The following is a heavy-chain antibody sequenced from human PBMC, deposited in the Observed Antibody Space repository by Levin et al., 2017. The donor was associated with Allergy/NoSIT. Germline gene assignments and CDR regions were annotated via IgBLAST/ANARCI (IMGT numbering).Heavy chain of an antibody. D-gene: IGHD6-6*01. Sequence: GESLKISCAASGFTFSSYWMHWVRQAPGKGLVWVSRINSDGRSINYADSVKGRFTISRDNAKNTLYLQMNSLRAEDTAVYYCARDYTAARPGNWFDPWGQGTLVTVSS. CDR3: ARDYTAARPGNWFDP. V-gene: IGHV3-74*01. CDR2: INSDGRSI. J-gene: IGHJ5*02. CDR1: GFTFSSYW.